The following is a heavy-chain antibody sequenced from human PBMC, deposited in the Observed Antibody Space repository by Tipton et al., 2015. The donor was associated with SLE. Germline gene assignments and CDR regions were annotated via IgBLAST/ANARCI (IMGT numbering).Heavy chain of an antibody. D-gene: IGHD2-21*01. CDR2: IYTSGST. J-gene: IGHJ3*02. Sequence: TLSLTCTVSGGSISTYYWSWIRQPPGKGLEWIGYIYTSGSTYYNPSLKSRVTISVDTSKNQFSLKLSSVTAADMAVYYCAREVITITDSDAFDIWGQGTMVTVSS. V-gene: IGHV4-4*08. CDR3: AREVITITDSDAFDI. CDR1: GGSISTYY.